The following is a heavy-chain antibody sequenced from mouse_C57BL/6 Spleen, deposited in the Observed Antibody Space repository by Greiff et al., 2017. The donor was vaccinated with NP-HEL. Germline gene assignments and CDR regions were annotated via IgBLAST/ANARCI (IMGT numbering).Heavy chain of an antibody. CDR2: IDPSDSYT. CDR3: ASYGGLREAY. Sequence: QVQLQQPGAELVKPGASVTLSCKASGYTFTSYWMQWVQQRPGQGLEWIGEIDPSDSYTNYNQKFKGKATLAVDTSSSTAYMQLSSLASEDTAVYYCASYGGLREAYWGQGTLVTVSA. D-gene: IGHD2-4*01. V-gene: IGHV1-50*01. J-gene: IGHJ3*01. CDR1: GYTFTSYW.